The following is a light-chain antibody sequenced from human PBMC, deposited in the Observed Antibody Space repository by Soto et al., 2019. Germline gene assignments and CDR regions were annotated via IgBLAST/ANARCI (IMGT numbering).Light chain of an antibody. CDR2: AAS. Sequence: AIQMTQSPSSLSASVGDRVTITCRASQGIRNDLGWYQQRPGKAPKLLIYAASSLESGVPSRFSGSGSGTDFTLTISSLQPEDSATYFCLQDHNYPRTFGQGTKVDIK. CDR3: LQDHNYPRT. J-gene: IGKJ1*01. CDR1: QGIRND. V-gene: IGKV1-6*01.